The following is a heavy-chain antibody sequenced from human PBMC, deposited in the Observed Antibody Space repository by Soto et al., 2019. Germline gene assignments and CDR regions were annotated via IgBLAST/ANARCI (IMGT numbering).Heavy chain of an antibody. Sequence: ASVKVSCKASGFTFTSSAVQWVRQARGQRLEWIGWIVVGSGNTNYAQKFQERVTITRDMSTSTAYMELSSLRSEDTAVYYCAAVGENYYSYGMDVWGQGTTVTVSS. CDR3: AAVGENYYSYGMDV. CDR1: GFTFTSSA. V-gene: IGHV1-58*01. D-gene: IGHD3-10*01. CDR2: IVVGSGNT. J-gene: IGHJ6*02.